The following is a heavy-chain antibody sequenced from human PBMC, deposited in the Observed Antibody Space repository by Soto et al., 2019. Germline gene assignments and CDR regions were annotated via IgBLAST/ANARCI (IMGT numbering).Heavy chain of an antibody. CDR2: INPNNGVT. D-gene: IGHD6-19*01. Sequence: ASVKVSCKASGYMLTGFYLHWVRQAPGQGLEWMGWINPNNGVTTYAKNFQGRVTMTRDSSISTAYMELSSLRSDDTAVYFCAAAIPVAGRHPDFWGQGTVVTVSS. CDR1: GYMLTGFY. V-gene: IGHV1-2*02. CDR3: AAAIPVAGRHPDF. J-gene: IGHJ4*02.